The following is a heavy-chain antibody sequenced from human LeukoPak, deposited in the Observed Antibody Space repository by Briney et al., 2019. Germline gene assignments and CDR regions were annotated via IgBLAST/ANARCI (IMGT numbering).Heavy chain of an antibody. CDR1: GSTFSSYW. D-gene: IGHD6-19*01. CDR2: IASDGSST. V-gene: IGHV3-74*01. J-gene: IGHJ4*02. Sequence: GGSLRLSCAASGSTFSSYWMNWVRQAPGKGLVWVSRIASDGSSTTYADSVKGRFSISRDNAKNTLYLQMNSLRVEDTAFYYCAKDNRRHYTSGPNPDSLHWGQGALVTVSS. CDR3: AKDNRRHYTSGPNPDSLH.